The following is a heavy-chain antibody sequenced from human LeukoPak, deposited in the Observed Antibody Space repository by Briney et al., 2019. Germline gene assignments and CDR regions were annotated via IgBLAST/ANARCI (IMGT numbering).Heavy chain of an antibody. J-gene: IGHJ4*02. CDR1: GFTFSSYW. D-gene: IGHD6-13*01. CDR3: ARVGSCSWPYYFDY. V-gene: IGHV3-7*01. CDR2: IKQDGSEK. Sequence: EPGGSLRLSCAASGFTFSSYWMSWVRQAPVKGLEWVANIKQDGSEKYYVDSVKGRFTISRDNAKNSLYLQMSSLRAEDTAVYYCARVGSCSWPYYFDYWGQGTLVTVSS.